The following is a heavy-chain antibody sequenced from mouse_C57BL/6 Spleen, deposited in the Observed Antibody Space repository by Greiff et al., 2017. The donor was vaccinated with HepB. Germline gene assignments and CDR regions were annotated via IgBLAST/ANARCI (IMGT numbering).Heavy chain of an antibody. J-gene: IGHJ4*01. CDR1: GFTFSDYG. CDR2: ISSGSSTI. D-gene: IGHD2-1*01. CDR3: ARGGGNYNYYAMDY. V-gene: IGHV5-17*01. Sequence: EVQVVESGGGLVKPGGSLKLSCAASGFTFSDYGMHWVRQAPEKGLEWVAYISSGSSTIYYADTVKGRFTISRDNAKNTLFLQMTSLRSEDTAMYYCARGGGNYNYYAMDYWGQGTSVTVSS.